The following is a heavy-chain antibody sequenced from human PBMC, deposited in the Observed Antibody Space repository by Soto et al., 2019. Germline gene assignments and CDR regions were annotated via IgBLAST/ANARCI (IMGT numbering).Heavy chain of an antibody. Sequence: ASVKVSCKASGYTFTSYAMHWVRQAPGQRLEWMGWINAGNGNTKYSQKFRGRVTITRDTSASTAYMELSSLRSEDTAVYYCARARGYSYGYDAFDIWGQGTMVTVSS. D-gene: IGHD5-18*01. CDR1: GYTFTSYA. J-gene: IGHJ3*02. CDR2: INAGNGNT. V-gene: IGHV1-3*01. CDR3: ARARGYSYGYDAFDI.